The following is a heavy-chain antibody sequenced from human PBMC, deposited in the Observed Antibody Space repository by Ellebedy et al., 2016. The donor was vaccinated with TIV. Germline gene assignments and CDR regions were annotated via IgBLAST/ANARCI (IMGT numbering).Heavy chain of an antibody. D-gene: IGHD3-10*01. J-gene: IGHJ3*01. V-gene: IGHV3-30*02. CDR1: GLPFRTYA. CDR2: VGVDGRTE. Sequence: GGSLRLXXAVSGLPFRTYAMQWVRQPPGKGLEWVAFVGVDGRTEYYADSVKGRVTISRDDSNDKLYLFMTNLRADDTAVYYCASASITLRGVIKNAAPLWGQGTLVTVSS. CDR3: ASASITLRGVIKNAAPL.